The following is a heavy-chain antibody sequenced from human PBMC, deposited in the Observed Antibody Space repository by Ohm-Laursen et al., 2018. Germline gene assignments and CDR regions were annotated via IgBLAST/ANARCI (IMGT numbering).Heavy chain of an antibody. Sequence: SLRLSCSASGFTFVSYWMHWVRQAPGKGLVWVSRVNSDGSKIMYADSVKGRFTISRDNAKNSLYLQMNSLRAEDTAVYYCARHGSGDYEISAFDIWGQGTMVTVSS. CDR2: VNSDGSKI. CDR1: GFTFVSYW. CDR3: ARHGSGDYEISAFDI. V-gene: IGHV3-74*03. J-gene: IGHJ3*02. D-gene: IGHD4-17*01.